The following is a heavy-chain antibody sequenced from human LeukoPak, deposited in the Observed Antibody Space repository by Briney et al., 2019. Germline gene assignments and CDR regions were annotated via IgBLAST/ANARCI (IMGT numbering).Heavy chain of an antibody. Sequence: GASVKVSCKASGYTFTGYYMHWVRQAPGQGLEWMGWINPSSGGTNYAQKFQGWVTMTRDTSISTAYMELSRLRSDDTAVYYCARVGTITMVRGVPWYFDYWGQGTLVTVSS. J-gene: IGHJ4*02. CDR2: INPSSGGT. CDR3: ARVGTITMVRGVPWYFDY. D-gene: IGHD3-10*01. V-gene: IGHV1-2*04. CDR1: GYTFTGYY.